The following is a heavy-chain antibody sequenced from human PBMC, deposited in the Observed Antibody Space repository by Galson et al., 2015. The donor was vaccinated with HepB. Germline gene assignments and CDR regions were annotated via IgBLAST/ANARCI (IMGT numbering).Heavy chain of an antibody. J-gene: IGHJ2*01. Sequence: PALVKPTQTLTLTCTFSGFSLSTSGMRVSWIRQPPGKALEWLARIDWDDDKFYSTSLKTRLTISKDTSKNQVVLTMTNMDPVDTATYYCARITRGMVLWGRGTLVTVSS. CDR2: IDWDDDK. CDR3: ARITRGMVL. CDR1: GFSLSTSGMR. V-gene: IGHV2-70*04. D-gene: IGHD3-10*01.